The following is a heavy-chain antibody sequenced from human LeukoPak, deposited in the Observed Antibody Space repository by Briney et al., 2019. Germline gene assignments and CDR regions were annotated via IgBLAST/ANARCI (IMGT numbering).Heavy chain of an antibody. D-gene: IGHD2-21*02. CDR2: NNPNSGGT. Sequence: ASVKVSCKASGYTFTGYYIHWIRQAPGQGLEWMGWNNPNSGGTNYAQKFQGRVTMTRDTSISTAYMELSSLTSDDTAVYYCARLSGGDYPVDYWGQGTLVTVSS. CDR1: GYTFTGYY. V-gene: IGHV1-2*02. CDR3: ARLSGGDYPVDY. J-gene: IGHJ4*02.